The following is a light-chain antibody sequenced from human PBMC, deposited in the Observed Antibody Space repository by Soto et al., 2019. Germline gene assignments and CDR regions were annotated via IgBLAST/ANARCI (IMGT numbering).Light chain of an antibody. V-gene: IGKV3-20*01. CDR1: QSVSSSH. CDR3: QQYGSSPRT. J-gene: IGKJ1*01. CDR2: GAS. Sequence: EIVLTQSPGTLSLSPGERATLSCRASQSVSSSHLAWYQQKPGQAPRLLISGASSRATGIPDRFTGSGSGTDFTLTIRRLEPEDFAVYYCQQYGSSPRTLGQGTKVDMK.